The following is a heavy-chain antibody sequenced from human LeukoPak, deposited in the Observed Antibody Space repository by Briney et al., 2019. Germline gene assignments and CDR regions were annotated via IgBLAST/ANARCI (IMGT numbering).Heavy chain of an antibody. D-gene: IGHD3-10*02. CDR3: ASFTTLFGSTFDL. Sequence: NPSETLSLTCTVSGGSISSSSYYWGWIRQPPGKGLEWIGSIYYSGSTYYNPSLKSRVTISVDTSKNQFSLKLSSVTAADTGVNCRASFTTLFGSTFDLWGRGTLVTVSS. CDR1: GGSISSSSYY. CDR2: IYYSGST. V-gene: IGHV4-39*07. J-gene: IGHJ2*01.